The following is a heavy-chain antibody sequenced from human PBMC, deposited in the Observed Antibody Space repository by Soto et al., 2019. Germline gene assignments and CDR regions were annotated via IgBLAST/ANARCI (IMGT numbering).Heavy chain of an antibody. Sequence: GGSLRLSCAASGFTFSNAWMSWVRQAPGKGLEWVGRIKSKTDGGTTDYAAPVKGRFTISRDDSKNTLYLQMNSLKTEDTAVYYCTTVPRITIFGVVIASNYYYYGMDVWGQGTTVTVSS. V-gene: IGHV3-15*01. J-gene: IGHJ6*02. CDR3: TTVPRITIFGVVIASNYYYYGMDV. CDR2: IKSKTDGGTT. D-gene: IGHD3-3*01. CDR1: GFTFSNAW.